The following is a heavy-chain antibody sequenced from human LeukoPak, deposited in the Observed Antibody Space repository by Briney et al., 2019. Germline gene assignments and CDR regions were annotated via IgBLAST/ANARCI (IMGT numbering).Heavy chain of an antibody. Sequence: SETLSLTCAVYGGSFSGYYWSWIRQPPGKGLEWIGEINHSGSTNYNPSLKSRVTISVDTSKNQFSLKLSSATAADTAVYYCARGVLLWFGEPGPFDPWGQGTLVTVSS. CDR1: GGSFSGYY. D-gene: IGHD3-10*01. J-gene: IGHJ5*02. CDR2: INHSGST. V-gene: IGHV4-34*01. CDR3: ARGVLLWFGEPGPFDP.